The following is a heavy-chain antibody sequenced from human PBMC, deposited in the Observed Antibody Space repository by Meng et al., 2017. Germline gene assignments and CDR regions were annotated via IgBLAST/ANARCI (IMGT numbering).Heavy chain of an antibody. J-gene: IGHJ4*02. D-gene: IGHD5-24*01. V-gene: IGHV3-66*02. CDR1: GFTVSSNY. Sequence: GESLKISCAASGFTVSSNYMSWVRQAPGKGLEWVSVIYSGGSTYYADAVKVRFTISRDNSKNKLYLQMNSLRAEDTAVYYCARESRDGYNSYWGQGTLVTVAS. CDR3: ARESRDGYNSY. CDR2: IYSGGST.